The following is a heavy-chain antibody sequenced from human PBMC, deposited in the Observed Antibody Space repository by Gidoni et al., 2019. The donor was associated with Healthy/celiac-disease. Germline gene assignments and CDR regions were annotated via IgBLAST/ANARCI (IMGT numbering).Heavy chain of an antibody. V-gene: IGHV3-21*01. CDR3: ARDGGGEYSSSYAY. CDR2: ISSSSSYI. J-gene: IGHJ4*02. Sequence: EVQLVESGGGLVKPGGSLRLSCAASGFTFSSYSMNLVRQAPGKGLEWVSSISSSSSYIYYADSVKGRFTISRDNAKNSLYLQMNSLRAEDTAVYYCARDGGGEYSSSYAYWGQGTLVTVSS. CDR1: GFTFSSYS. D-gene: IGHD6-6*01.